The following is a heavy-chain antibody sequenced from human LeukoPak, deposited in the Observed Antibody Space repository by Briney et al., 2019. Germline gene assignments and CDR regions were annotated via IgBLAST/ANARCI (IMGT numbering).Heavy chain of an antibody. Sequence: ASVKVSCKASGGTFSSYAISWVRQAPGQGLEWMGRIIPIFGIANYARKFQGRVTITADKSTSTAYMELSSLRSEDTAVYYCARALITILGVVPKYYYGMDVWGQGTTVTVSS. CDR1: GGTFSSYA. D-gene: IGHD3-3*01. CDR3: ARALITILGVVPKYYYGMDV. CDR2: IIPIFGIA. V-gene: IGHV1-69*04. J-gene: IGHJ6*02.